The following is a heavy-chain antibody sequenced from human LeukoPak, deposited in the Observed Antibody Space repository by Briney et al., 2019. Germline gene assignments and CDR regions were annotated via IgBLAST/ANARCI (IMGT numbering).Heavy chain of an antibody. CDR2: IYYSGST. Sequence: PSETLSLTCIVSGGSISSYYWSWIRQPPGKGLEWIGYIYYSGSTNYNPSLKSRVTISVDTSKNQFSLKLSSVTAADTAVYYCARRGYSYGYQYDAFDIWGQGTMVTVSS. D-gene: IGHD5-18*01. CDR1: GGSISSYY. CDR3: ARRGYSYGYQYDAFDI. J-gene: IGHJ3*02. V-gene: IGHV4-59*01.